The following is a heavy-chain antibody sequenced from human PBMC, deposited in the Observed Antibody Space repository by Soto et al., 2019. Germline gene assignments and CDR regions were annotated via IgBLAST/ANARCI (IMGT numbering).Heavy chain of an antibody. V-gene: IGHV1-46*03. D-gene: IGHD5-12*01. CDR1: GYTFSSYS. CDR3: AREPARGYVNY. J-gene: IGHJ4*02. Sequence: QVQLVQSGAEMKKPGASVKVSCKASGYTFSSYSIHWVRQAPGQGLEWMGIINPSGGGTTYAQKFQGRVTMTGDTSTSTVYMELSSLRSEDTTVYYCAREPARGYVNYWGQGTLVTVSS. CDR2: INPSGGGT.